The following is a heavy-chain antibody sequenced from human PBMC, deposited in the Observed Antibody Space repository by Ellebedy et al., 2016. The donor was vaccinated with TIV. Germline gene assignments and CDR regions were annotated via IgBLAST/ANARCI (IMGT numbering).Heavy chain of an antibody. CDR3: ARDSHPYYYDSAPYAFDI. J-gene: IGHJ3*02. CDR1: GFTFSSYS. Sequence: GGSLRLSXAASGFTFSSYSMNWVRQAPGKGLEWVSYISSSSSTIYYADSVKGRFTISRDNAKNSLYLQMNSLRDEDTAVYYCARDSHPYYYDSAPYAFDIWGQGTMVTVSS. V-gene: IGHV3-48*02. CDR2: ISSSSSTI. D-gene: IGHD3-22*01.